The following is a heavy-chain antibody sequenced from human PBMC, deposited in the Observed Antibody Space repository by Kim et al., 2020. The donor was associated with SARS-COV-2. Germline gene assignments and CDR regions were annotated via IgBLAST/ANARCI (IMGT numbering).Heavy chain of an antibody. CDR2: ISGSGGST. CDR3: AKEGDDYVWGSYRYTPSHFGY. CDR1: GFTFSSYA. D-gene: IGHD3-16*02. Sequence: GGSLRLSCAASGFTFSSYAMSWVRQAPGKGLEWVSAISGSGGSTYYADSVKGRFTISRDNSKNTLYLQMNSLRAEDTAVYYCAKEGDDYVWGSYRYTPSHFGYGGQGTLVTVSS. J-gene: IGHJ4*02. V-gene: IGHV3-23*01.